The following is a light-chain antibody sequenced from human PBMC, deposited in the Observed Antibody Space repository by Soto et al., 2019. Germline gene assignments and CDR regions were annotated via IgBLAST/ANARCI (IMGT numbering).Light chain of an antibody. V-gene: IGKV3-15*01. CDR1: QDIRSS. CDR2: GAS. J-gene: IGKJ4*01. CDR3: QQDSSWPLT. Sequence: VMTQSPATLSLSPGDSVTLSCRASQDIRSSLAWYQQKTGQAPRLLIYGASIRATGVPDTLSGSGSGTELNLSISRLQSEHLGVYYCQQDSSWPLTFGGGTKVDIK.